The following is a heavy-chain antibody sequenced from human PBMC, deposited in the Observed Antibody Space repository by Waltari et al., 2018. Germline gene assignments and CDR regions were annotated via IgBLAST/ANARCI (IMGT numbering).Heavy chain of an antibody. J-gene: IGHJ4*02. V-gene: IGHV4-31*03. CDR3: AAPGGSNNHYFDY. D-gene: IGHD2-2*01. CDR2: IYYSGST. Sequence: QVQLQESGPGLVKPSQTLSLTCTVSGGSISSGGYYWSWIRQHPGKGLEWIGYIYYSGSTYDNPSLRSRVTISVDTSKNQFSLKLSSVTAADTAVYYCAAPGGSNNHYFDYWGQGTLVTVSS. CDR1: GGSISSGGYY.